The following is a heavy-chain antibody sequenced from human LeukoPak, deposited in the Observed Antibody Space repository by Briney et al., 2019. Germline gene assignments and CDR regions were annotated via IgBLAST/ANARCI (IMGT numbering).Heavy chain of an antibody. Sequence: SVKVSCKGSVGTLTSYASSWVRQAPGQGLEWMGGIIPIFGTADYAQKFQGRVTITADESTSTAYMELSSLRSEDTAVYYSARRSPFWSGYLAVYYYYYGMDVWGQGTTVTVSS. D-gene: IGHD3-3*01. J-gene: IGHJ6*02. CDR2: IIPIFGTA. CDR3: ARRSPFWSGYLAVYYYYYGMDV. V-gene: IGHV1-69*13. CDR1: VGTLTSYA.